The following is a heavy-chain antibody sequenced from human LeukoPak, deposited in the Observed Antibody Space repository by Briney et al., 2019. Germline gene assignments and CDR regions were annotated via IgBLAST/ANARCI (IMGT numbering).Heavy chain of an antibody. J-gene: IGHJ4*02. V-gene: IGHV5-51*01. Sequence: GESLKISCKGSGYIFTTYWIGWVRQMPGKGLEWMGIIYPGDSDTRYSPSFQGQVTISADKSISTAYLQWSSLKASDTAMYYCASQGGYTSGWLIFDYWGQGTLVTVSS. CDR3: ASQGGYTSGWLIFDY. CDR2: IYPGDSDT. CDR1: GYIFTTYW. D-gene: IGHD6-19*01.